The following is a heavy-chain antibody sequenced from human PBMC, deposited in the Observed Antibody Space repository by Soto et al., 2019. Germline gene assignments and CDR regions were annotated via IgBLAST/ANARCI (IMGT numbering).Heavy chain of an antibody. CDR1: GXTFGSYW. Sequence: LRLSFAASGXTFGSYWMNWVRQAPGKGLVWVSRIDSDGSSTTYADSVKGRFTTSRDNAKNTLYLQMSSLRVEDTAVYYCARGRPYGMDVWGQGTTVTVSS. CDR3: ARGRPYGMDV. J-gene: IGHJ6*02. CDR2: IDSDGSST. V-gene: IGHV3-74*01.